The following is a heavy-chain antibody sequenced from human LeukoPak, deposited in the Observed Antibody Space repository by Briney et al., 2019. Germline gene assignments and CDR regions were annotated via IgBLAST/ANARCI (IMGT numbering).Heavy chain of an antibody. V-gene: IGHV4-38-2*01. CDR3: ARRAVGGYFDY. CDR1: GYSISSGYY. CDR2: IYHSGST. Sequence: SETLSLTCAVSGYSISSGYYWGWIRQPPGKGLEWIGSIYHSGSTYYNPSLKSRVTISVDTSKNQFSLKLSSVTAADTAVYYCARRAVGGYFDYWGQGTLVTVS. J-gene: IGHJ4*02. D-gene: IGHD2-15*01.